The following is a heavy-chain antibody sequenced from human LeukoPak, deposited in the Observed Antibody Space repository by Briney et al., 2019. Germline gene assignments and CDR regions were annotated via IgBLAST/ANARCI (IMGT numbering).Heavy chain of an antibody. V-gene: IGHV3-66*04. CDR1: GFAFSSYS. D-gene: IGHD3-10*01. CDR2: IYSGGST. J-gene: IGHJ4*02. Sequence: PGGSLRLSCAASGFAFSSYSMHWVRQVPGKGLEWVSVIYSGGSTYYAVSVKGRFTISRDNSKNTLYLQMNSLRAEDTAVYYCARHHSGSGSYLGNWGQGTLVIVSS. CDR3: ARHHSGSGSYLGN.